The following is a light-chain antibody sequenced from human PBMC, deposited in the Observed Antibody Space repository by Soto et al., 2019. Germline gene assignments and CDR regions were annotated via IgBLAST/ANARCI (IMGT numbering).Light chain of an antibody. J-gene: IGKJ1*01. CDR2: KAS. CDR3: QHYNSYSET. V-gene: IGKV1-5*03. Sequence: IQMTQFPSSLSASVGDRVTITCRASQTISSWLAWYQQKPGKAPKLLIYKASSLKSGVPSRFSGSGSGTEFTLTISSLQPDDFATYYCQHYNSYSETFGQGTKV. CDR1: QTISSW.